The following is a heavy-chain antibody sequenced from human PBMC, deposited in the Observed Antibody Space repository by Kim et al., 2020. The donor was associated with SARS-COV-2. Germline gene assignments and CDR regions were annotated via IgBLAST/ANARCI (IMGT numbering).Heavy chain of an antibody. V-gene: IGHV3-23*01. CDR3: AKYYYGSGSYCMDV. D-gene: IGHD3-10*01. CDR2: ISGSGGST. J-gene: IGHJ6*02. CDR1: GFTFSSYA. Sequence: GGSLRLSCAASGFTFSSYAMSWVRQAPGKGLEWVSAISGSGGSTYYADSVKGRFTISRDNSKNTLYLQMNSLRAEDTAVYYCAKYYYGSGSYCMDVWGQGTTVTFSS.